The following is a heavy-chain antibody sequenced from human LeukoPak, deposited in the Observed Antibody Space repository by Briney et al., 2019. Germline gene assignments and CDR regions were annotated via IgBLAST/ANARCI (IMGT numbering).Heavy chain of an antibody. CDR2: INHSGST. D-gene: IGHD2-15*01. Sequence: PSETLSLTCAVYGGSFSGYYWSWIRQPPGKGLEWIGEINHSGSTNYNPSLKSRVTISVDTSKNQFSLKLGSVTAADTAVYYCAREPRDSNAPHLYYYMDVWGKGTTVTVSS. J-gene: IGHJ6*03. V-gene: IGHV4-34*01. CDR1: GGSFSGYY. CDR3: AREPRDSNAPHLYYYMDV.